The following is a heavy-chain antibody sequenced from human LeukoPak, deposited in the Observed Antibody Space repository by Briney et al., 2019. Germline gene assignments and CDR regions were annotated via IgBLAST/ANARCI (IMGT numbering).Heavy chain of an antibody. Sequence: PGGSLRLSCAASGFTISNYGMNWVRLAPGKGLEWVSGITGSGVNTYYADSVKGRFTISRDNAKNSLYLQMNSLRAEDTAVYYCASDFHSIAVAGYWGQGTLVTVSS. CDR3: ASDFHSIAVAGY. CDR2: ITGSGVNT. D-gene: IGHD6-19*01. J-gene: IGHJ4*02. V-gene: IGHV3-21*01. CDR1: GFTISNYG.